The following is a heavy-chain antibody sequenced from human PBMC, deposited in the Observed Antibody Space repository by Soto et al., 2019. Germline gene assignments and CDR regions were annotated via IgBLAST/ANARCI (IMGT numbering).Heavy chain of an antibody. CDR2: INVGNANT. V-gene: IGHV1-3*01. Sequence: GASVKVSCKTSGYTFTGYVMHWVRQAPGQRLEWMGWINVGNANTKYSQKFQGRVTITRDTSASTAYMEVSSLRSEDTAVYYCARGSLLDYDSSGYISDYWGQGTLVTVSS. J-gene: IGHJ4*02. CDR3: ARGSLLDYDSSGYISDY. CDR1: GYTFTGYV. D-gene: IGHD3-22*01.